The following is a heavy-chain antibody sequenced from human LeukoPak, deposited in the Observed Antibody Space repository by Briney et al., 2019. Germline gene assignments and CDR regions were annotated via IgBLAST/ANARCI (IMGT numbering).Heavy chain of an antibody. CDR1: GFTFSNYG. D-gene: IGHD6-13*01. V-gene: IGHV3-30*18. Sequence: GGSLRLSCVASGFTFSNYGMHWVRQAPGKGLEWVAVISYDGTNKYYADSVKGRFTISRDYPKNTLLLQMSSLRAEDTAVYYCAKGRYSSTWCSDHWGQGTLVTVSS. CDR3: AKGRYSSTWCSDH. J-gene: IGHJ4*02. CDR2: ISYDGTNK.